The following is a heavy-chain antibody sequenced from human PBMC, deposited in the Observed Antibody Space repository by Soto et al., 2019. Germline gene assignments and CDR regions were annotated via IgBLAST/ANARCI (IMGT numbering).Heavy chain of an antibody. J-gene: IGHJ4*02. CDR2: ISWNGGSV. CDR3: AKGPQYSGYDSYFDY. CDR1: GFIFDDSA. Sequence: PGGSLRLSCAASGFIFDDSAMHWVRQAPGKGLEWVSGISWNGGSVGYADSVKGRFTISRDNAKNSLSLQMNSLRAEDTAFYYCAKGPQYSGYDSYFDYWGQGTLVTVSS. D-gene: IGHD5-12*01. V-gene: IGHV3-9*01.